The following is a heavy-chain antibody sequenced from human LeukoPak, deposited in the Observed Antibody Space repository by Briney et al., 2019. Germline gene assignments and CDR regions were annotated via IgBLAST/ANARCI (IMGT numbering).Heavy chain of an antibody. CDR2: IYYSGST. Sequence: PSETLSLTCSVSGGSITRYFWTWIRQPPGKGLEWIGYIYYSGSTNYNPSLKSRVTISVDTSKNQFSLKLSSVTAADTAVYYCARVDRSGFDYWGQGTLVTVSS. V-gene: IGHV4-59*01. CDR3: ARVDRSGFDY. CDR1: GGSITRYF. J-gene: IGHJ4*02. D-gene: IGHD7-27*01.